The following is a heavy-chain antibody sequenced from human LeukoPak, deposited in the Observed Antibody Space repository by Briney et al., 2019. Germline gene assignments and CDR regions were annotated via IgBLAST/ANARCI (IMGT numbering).Heavy chain of an antibody. J-gene: IGHJ4*02. CDR3: AKFRVGRTLFLGPIDY. CDR1: GFTFSSYA. D-gene: IGHD1-1*01. Sequence: PGGSLRLSCAASGFTFSSYAMSWVRQAPGKGLEWVSAISGSGGSTYYADSVKGRFTISRDNSKNTLYLQMNSLRAEDTAVYYCAKFRVGRTLFLGPIDYWGQGTLVTVSS. CDR2: ISGSGGST. V-gene: IGHV3-23*01.